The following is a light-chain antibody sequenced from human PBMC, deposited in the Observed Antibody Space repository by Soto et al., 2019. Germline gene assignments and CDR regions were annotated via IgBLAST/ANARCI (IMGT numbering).Light chain of an antibody. Sequence: EIVLTQSPGTLSLSPGERATLSCRASQSVSSNYLGWYQQKPGQAPRLLIYGASSRATGIPDRFSGSASGTDFTLSISRLEAEDFAVYYCQQYGNSPYTFGQGTKLEIK. CDR1: QSVSSNY. CDR2: GAS. J-gene: IGKJ2*01. V-gene: IGKV3-20*01. CDR3: QQYGNSPYT.